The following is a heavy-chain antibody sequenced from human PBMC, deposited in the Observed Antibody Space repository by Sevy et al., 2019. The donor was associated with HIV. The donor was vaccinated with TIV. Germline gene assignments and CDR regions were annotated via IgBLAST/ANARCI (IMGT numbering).Heavy chain of an antibody. CDR1: GFTFSSYA. CDR3: ANMQMGYCSSTSCY. D-gene: IGHD2-2*01. Sequence: GGSLRLSCAASGFTFSSYAMSWVRQAPGKGLEWVSAISGSGGNTYYADSVKGRFTISRDNSKNTLYLQMNSLRAEDTAVYYCANMQMGYCSSTSCYWGQGTLVTVSS. CDR2: ISGSGGNT. J-gene: IGHJ4*02. V-gene: IGHV3-23*01.